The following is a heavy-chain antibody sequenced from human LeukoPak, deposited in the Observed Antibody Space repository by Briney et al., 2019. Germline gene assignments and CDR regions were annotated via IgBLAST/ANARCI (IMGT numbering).Heavy chain of an antibody. CDR3: ARLKESRFGIAARLFDY. V-gene: IGHV4-59*01. CDR1: GGSISSYY. Sequence: PSETLSLTCTVSGGSISSYYWSWIRQPPGKGLEWIGYIYYSGSTNYNPSLKSRVTISVDTSKNQFSLKLSSVTAADTAVYYCARLKESRFGIAARLFDYWGQGTLVTVSS. J-gene: IGHJ4*02. D-gene: IGHD6-6*01. CDR2: IYYSGST.